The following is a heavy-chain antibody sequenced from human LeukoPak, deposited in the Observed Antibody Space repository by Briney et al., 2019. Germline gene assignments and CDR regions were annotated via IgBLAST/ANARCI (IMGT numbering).Heavy chain of an antibody. J-gene: IGHJ6*03. D-gene: IGHD4-17*01. CDR2: IPTNGGST. CDR3: AKNQRVTRGPYYYYLDV. Sequence: GRSLRLSCAASGFTFSSYAMTWVRQAPGKGLEWVSSIPTNGGSTFYADSVKGRFTISRDNSKNTLYLQMNSLRVEDTAIYYCAKNQRVTRGPYYYYLDVWGRGTTVTVSS. CDR1: GFTFSSYA. V-gene: IGHV3-23*01.